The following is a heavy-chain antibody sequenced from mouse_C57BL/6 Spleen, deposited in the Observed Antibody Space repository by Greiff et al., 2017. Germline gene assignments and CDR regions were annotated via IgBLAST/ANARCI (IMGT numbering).Heavy chain of an antibody. V-gene: IGHV1-61*01. J-gene: IGHJ3*01. D-gene: IGHD2-4*01. CDR3: ARLITTTQPFAY. CDR1: GYTFTSYW. Sequence: VQLQQPGAELVRPGSSVKLSCKASGYTFTSYWMDWVKQRPGQGLDWIGNIYPTDSETHYNQKFKDKATLTVDKSSSTAYMQLSSLTSEDSAVYYCARLITTTQPFAYWGQGTLVTVSA. CDR2: IYPTDSET.